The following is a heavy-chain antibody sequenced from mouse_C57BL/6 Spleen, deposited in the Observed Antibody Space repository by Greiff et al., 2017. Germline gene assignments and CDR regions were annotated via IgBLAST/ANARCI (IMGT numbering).Heavy chain of an antibody. J-gene: IGHJ2*01. Sequence: QVQLQQSGPELVKPGASVKLSCKASGYTFTSYDINWVKQRPGQGLEWIGWIYPRDGSTKYNEKFKGKATLTVDTSSSTAYMELHSLTSEVSTVYYCARESPYYGLDYWGQGTTLTVSS. CDR1: GYTFTSYD. V-gene: IGHV1-85*01. D-gene: IGHD1-2*01. CDR2: IYPRDGST. CDR3: ARESPYYGLDY.